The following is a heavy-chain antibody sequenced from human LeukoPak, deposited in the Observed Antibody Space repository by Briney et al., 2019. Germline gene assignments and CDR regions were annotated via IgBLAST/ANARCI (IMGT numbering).Heavy chain of an antibody. J-gene: IGHJ4*02. CDR3: ARDLEGRYCSGGNCYSKGLYFDY. D-gene: IGHD2-15*01. CDR2: IYYSGST. Sequence: TSETLSLTCTVSGGSISSYYWSWIRQPPGKGLEWIGYIYYSGSTNYNPSLRSRVTISVDTSKNQFSLKLSSVTAADTAVYYCARDLEGRYCSGGNCYSKGLYFDYWGQGSLVTVSS. V-gene: IGHV4-59*01. CDR1: GGSISSYY.